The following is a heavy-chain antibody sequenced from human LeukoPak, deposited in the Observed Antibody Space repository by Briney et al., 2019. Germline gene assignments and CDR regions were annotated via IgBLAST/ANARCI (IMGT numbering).Heavy chain of an antibody. Sequence: GRSLRLSCAASGFTFSDYGMHWARLAPGKGLEWVAHISHDGSSQNYADSVQGRFTNSRDNSKNTVDLQMNSLRAEDTAVYYCAKDGPLPYTSTSFGRHFLEYWGQGTLVTVSS. CDR2: ISHDGSSQ. V-gene: IGHV3-30*18. CDR1: GFTFSDYG. CDR3: AKDGPLPYTSTSFGRHFLEY. D-gene: IGHD6-13*01. J-gene: IGHJ4*02.